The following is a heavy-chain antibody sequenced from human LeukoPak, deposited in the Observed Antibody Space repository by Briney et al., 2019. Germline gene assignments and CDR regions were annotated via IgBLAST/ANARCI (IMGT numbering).Heavy chain of an antibody. Sequence: PSETLSLTCAVYGGSFSGYYWSWIRQPPGKGLEWIGEINHSGSTNYNPSLKSRVTISVDTSKNQFSLKLSSVTAADTAVYYCARDNKFQYCSSTSCYVSNWFDPWGQGTLVTVSS. V-gene: IGHV4-34*01. D-gene: IGHD2-2*01. CDR2: INHSGST. CDR3: ARDNKFQYCSSTSCYVSNWFDP. CDR1: GGSFSGYY. J-gene: IGHJ5*02.